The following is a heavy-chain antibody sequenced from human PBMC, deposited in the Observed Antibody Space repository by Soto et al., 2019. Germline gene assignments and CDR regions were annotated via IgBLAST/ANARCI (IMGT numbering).Heavy chain of an antibody. D-gene: IGHD1-26*01. J-gene: IGHJ4*02. V-gene: IGHV4-31*03. Sequence: QVQLQESGPGLVKPSQTLSHTCTVSGGSISSGGYYWSWIRQHPGKGLEWIGYIYYSGSTYYNPSLQSRVTISVHTSKNQFSLKLSSVTAADAAVYYCAGIYSGSPGGTLRYWGQGTLVTVSS. CDR2: IYYSGST. CDR1: GGSISSGGYY. CDR3: AGIYSGSPGGTLRY.